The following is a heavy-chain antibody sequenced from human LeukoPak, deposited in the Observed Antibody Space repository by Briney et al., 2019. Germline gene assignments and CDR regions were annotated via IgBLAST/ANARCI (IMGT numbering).Heavy chain of an antibody. V-gene: IGHV3-48*02. CDR1: GFTFSSYS. Sequence: GGSLRLSCAASGFTFSSYSVNWVRQAPGKGLEWVSYISSSSSTIYYADSVKGRFTISRDNAKNSLYLQMNSLRDEDTAVYYCARDRGYYGSGSVNWFDPWGQGTLVTVSS. D-gene: IGHD3-10*01. CDR3: ARDRGYYGSGSVNWFDP. J-gene: IGHJ5*02. CDR2: ISSSSSTI.